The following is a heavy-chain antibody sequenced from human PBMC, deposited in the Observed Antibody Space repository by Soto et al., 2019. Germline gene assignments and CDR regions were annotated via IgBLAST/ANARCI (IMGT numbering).Heavy chain of an antibody. CDR3: ARRSYDNSGYYYVDY. J-gene: IGHJ4*02. CDR2: TYYRGSA. Sequence: QLHLQESGPGLVKPSETLSLTCTVSGDSITSSNKYWGWARQPPGKGLEWIGSTYYRGSAYYSPSLKSRVTISINSSENQLPLKLRSVPAADPAVYYCARRSYDNSGYYYVDYWGQGTRVTVSS. CDR1: GDSITSSNKY. D-gene: IGHD3-22*01. V-gene: IGHV4-39*01.